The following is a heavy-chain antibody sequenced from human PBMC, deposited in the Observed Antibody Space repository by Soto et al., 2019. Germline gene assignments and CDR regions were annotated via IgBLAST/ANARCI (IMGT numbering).Heavy chain of an antibody. CDR3: TRGPRPISTGTGAY. CDR1: GFIFKMYW. D-gene: IGHD3-10*01. CDR2: IYNDGTYS. J-gene: IGHJ4*02. Sequence: GGSLRLSCAASGFIFKMYWMHWVRQSPGKGLVWISRIYNDGTYSDYADSVRGRFTISRDNVNDTLYLQMNNLRAEDSGLYYCTRGPRPISTGTGAYWGQGTQVTVS. V-gene: IGHV3-74*01.